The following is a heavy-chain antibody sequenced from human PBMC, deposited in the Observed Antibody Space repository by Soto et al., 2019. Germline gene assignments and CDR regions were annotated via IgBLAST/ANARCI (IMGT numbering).Heavy chain of an antibody. Sequence: GGSLRLSCTASGFTFGDYAMSWVRQAPGKGLEWVGFIRSKAYGGTTEYAASVKGRFTISRDDSKSIAYLQMNSLKTEDTAVYYCTSEIVVVTAIDYWGQGTLVTVSS. J-gene: IGHJ4*02. CDR3: TSEIVVVTAIDY. V-gene: IGHV3-49*04. CDR1: GFTFGDYA. CDR2: IRSKAYGGTT. D-gene: IGHD2-21*02.